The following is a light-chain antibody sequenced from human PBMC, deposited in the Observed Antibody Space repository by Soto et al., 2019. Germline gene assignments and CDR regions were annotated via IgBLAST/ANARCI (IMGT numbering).Light chain of an antibody. V-gene: IGLV2-14*01. CDR1: TSDIGTYNY. CDR3: TSYTSRATLV. CDR2: EVS. J-gene: IGLJ2*01. Sequence: QSALTQPASVSGSPGQSITISCTGATSDIGTYNYVSWYRHHPGKAPKLLIFEVSNRPSGVSHRFSGSKSGNTASLTIAGLLAEDEADYYFTSYTSRATLVFGVGTQLTVL.